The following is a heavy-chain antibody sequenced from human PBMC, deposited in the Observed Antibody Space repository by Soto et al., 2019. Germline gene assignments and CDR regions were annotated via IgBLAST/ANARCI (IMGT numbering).Heavy chain of an antibody. D-gene: IGHD5-12*01. J-gene: IGHJ4*02. Sequence: PGGSLRLSCAASVFTFSSYSMNWVRQAPGKGLEWVSSISSSSSYIYYADSVKGRFTISRDNAKNSLYLQMNSLRAEDTAVYYCARDLISLRGYDTTDWGQGTLVTVSS. V-gene: IGHV3-21*01. CDR1: VFTFSSYS. CDR2: ISSSSSYI. CDR3: ARDLISLRGYDTTD.